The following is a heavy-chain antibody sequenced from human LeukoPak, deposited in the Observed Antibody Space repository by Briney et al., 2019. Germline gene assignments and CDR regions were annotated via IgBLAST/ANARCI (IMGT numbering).Heavy chain of an antibody. CDR2: INHSGST. Sequence: SETLSLTCAVYGGSFSGYYWSWIRQPPGKGLEWIGEINHSGSTNYNPSLKSRVTISVDTSKNQFSLKLSSVTAADTAVYYCAREHSSGWFLVPIFDYWGQGTLVTVSS. D-gene: IGHD6-19*01. V-gene: IGHV4-34*01. J-gene: IGHJ4*02. CDR3: AREHSSGWFLVPIFDY. CDR1: GGSFSGYY.